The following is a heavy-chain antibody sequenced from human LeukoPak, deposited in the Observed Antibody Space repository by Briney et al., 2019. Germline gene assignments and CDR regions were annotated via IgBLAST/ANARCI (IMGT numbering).Heavy chain of an antibody. CDR3: ARVVYVLLWFGELPKAYNWFDP. D-gene: IGHD3-10*01. Sequence: SETLSLTCTVSGGSISSGGYYWSWIRQHPGKGLEWIGYIYYSGSTYYNPSLKSRVTISVDTSKNQFSLKLSPVTAADTAVYYCARVVYVLLWFGELPKAYNWFDPWGQGTLVTVSS. CDR1: GGSISSGGYY. J-gene: IGHJ5*02. V-gene: IGHV4-31*03. CDR2: IYYSGST.